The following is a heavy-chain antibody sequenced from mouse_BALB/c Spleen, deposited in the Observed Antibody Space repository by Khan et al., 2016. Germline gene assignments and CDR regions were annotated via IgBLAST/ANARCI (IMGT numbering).Heavy chain of an antibody. V-gene: IGHV14-3*02. J-gene: IGHJ3*01. CDR1: GFNIKDTY. CDR3: ARSPYDYDVGFAY. D-gene: IGHD2-4*01. Sequence: VQLQQSGAELVKPGASVKLSCTASGFNIKDTYMHWVKQRPEQGLEWIGRIDPANGNTKYDPKFQGKATITADTSSNTAYLQRSSLTSEDTAAYYCARSPYDYDVGFAYWGQGTLVTVSA. CDR2: IDPANGNT.